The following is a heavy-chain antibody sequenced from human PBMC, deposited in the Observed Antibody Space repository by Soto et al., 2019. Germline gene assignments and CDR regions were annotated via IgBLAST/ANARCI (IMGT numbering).Heavy chain of an antibody. CDR3: ARGPSSRGYGDPPQFDP. V-gene: IGHV1-18*01. D-gene: IGHD3-22*01. CDR1: GYTFTSYG. Sequence: ASVKVSCKASGYTFTSYGISWVRQAPGQGLEWMGWISAYNGNTNYAQKLQGRVTMTTDTSTSTAYMELRSLRSDDTAVYYCARGPSSRGYGDPPQFDPWGQGTLVTVSS. J-gene: IGHJ5*02. CDR2: ISAYNGNT.